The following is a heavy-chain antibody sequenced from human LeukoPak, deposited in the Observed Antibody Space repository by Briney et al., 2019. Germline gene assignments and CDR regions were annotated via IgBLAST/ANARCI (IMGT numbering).Heavy chain of an antibody. J-gene: IGHJ5*02. CDR3: ARTPPSTYYYDSSGPPHWFDP. CDR2: IYYSGST. V-gene: IGHV4-59*08. CDR1: GGSISSYY. Sequence: SETLSLTCTVSGGSISSYYWSWIRQPPGKGLEWIGYIYYSGSTNYNPSLKSRVTISVDTSKNQISLKLSSVTAADTAVYYCARTPPSTYYYDSSGPPHWFDPWGQGTLVTVSS. D-gene: IGHD3-22*01.